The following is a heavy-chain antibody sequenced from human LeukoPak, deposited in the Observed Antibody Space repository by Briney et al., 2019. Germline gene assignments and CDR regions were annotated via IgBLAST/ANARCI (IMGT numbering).Heavy chain of an antibody. CDR3: ARDEMGWNDYYGMDV. CDR1: GGTFSSYA. Sequence: SVKLSCKASGGTFSSYAISWVRQAPGQGLEWMGGIIPIFGTANYAQKFQGRVTITADESTSTAYMELSSLRSEDTAVYYCARDEMGWNDYYGMDVWGQGTTVTVSS. CDR2: IIPIFGTA. D-gene: IGHD1-1*01. J-gene: IGHJ6*02. V-gene: IGHV1-69*13.